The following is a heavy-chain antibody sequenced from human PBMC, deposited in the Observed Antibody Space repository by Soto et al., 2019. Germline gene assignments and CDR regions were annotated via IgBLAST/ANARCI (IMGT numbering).Heavy chain of an antibody. J-gene: IGHJ6*02. CDR1: GFTFSSYE. CDR3: AKERSLVVTAMDV. CDR2: VSGSGGST. D-gene: IGHD2-21*02. Sequence: EVQLLESGGGLVQPGGSLRLSCAASGFTFSSYEMSWVRQAPGKGLEWVSVVSGSGGSTYYADSVQGRFTISRDNSKSTVYLQMNSLRAEDTAIYYCAKERSLVVTAMDVWGQGTTVTVSS. V-gene: IGHV3-23*01.